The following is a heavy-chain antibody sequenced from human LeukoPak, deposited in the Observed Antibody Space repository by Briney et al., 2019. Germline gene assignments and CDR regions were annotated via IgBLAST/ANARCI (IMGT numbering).Heavy chain of an antibody. Sequence: GASVTVSCKASGYTFTSYGISWVRQAPGQGLEWMGWISAYNGNTNYAQKLQGRVTMTTDTSTSTAYMELRSLRSDDTAVYYCARHLFWSGHSSSGYWGQGTLVTVSS. J-gene: IGHJ4*02. V-gene: IGHV1-18*01. CDR2: ISAYNGNT. D-gene: IGHD3-3*01. CDR1: GYTFTSYG. CDR3: ARHLFWSGHSSSGY.